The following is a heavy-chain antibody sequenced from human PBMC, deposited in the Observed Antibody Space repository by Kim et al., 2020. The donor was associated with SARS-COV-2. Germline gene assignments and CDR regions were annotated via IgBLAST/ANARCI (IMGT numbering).Heavy chain of an antibody. V-gene: IGHV3-33*01. D-gene: IGHD3-22*01. Sequence: GGSLRLSCAASGFTFSSYGMHWVRQAPGKGLEWVAVIWYDGSNKYYADSVKGRFTISRDNSKNTLYLQMNSLRAEDTAVYYCARVPGHYDSSGPINPWGQGTLVTVSS. CDR2: IWYDGSNK. CDR3: ARVPGHYDSSGPINP. J-gene: IGHJ5*02. CDR1: GFTFSSYG.